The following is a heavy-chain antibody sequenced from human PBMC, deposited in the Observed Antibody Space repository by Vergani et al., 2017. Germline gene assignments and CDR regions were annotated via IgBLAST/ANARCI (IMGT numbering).Heavy chain of an antibody. D-gene: IGHD3-9*01. CDR2: IYHSGST. J-gene: IGHJ4*02. Sequence: QVQLQESGPGLVKPSETLSLTCTVSGYFISSGYYWGWIRQPPGKGLEWIGTIYHSGSTYYNPSLKSRVTISVDTSKNQFSLKLTSVTAADTAVYYCARRSGIVYDIFSGTQYFFDFWGQGTLVTVSS. V-gene: IGHV4-38-2*02. CDR1: GYFISSGYY. CDR3: ARRSGIVYDIFSGTQYFFDF.